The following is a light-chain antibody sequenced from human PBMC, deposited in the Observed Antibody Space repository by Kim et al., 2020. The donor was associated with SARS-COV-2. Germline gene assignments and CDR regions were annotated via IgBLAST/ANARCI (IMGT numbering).Light chain of an antibody. CDR1: KLGDRY. Sequence: SPEQTATTTGYGDKLGDRYVCWYQHKPGQTPVVVISQDTKRPTGSPERCSGSNYGNKATLSISETQAMYESDYNFLAWYNSALWLFGGGTQLTVL. V-gene: IGLV3-1*01. CDR3: LAWYNSALWL. CDR2: QDT. J-gene: IGLJ3*02.